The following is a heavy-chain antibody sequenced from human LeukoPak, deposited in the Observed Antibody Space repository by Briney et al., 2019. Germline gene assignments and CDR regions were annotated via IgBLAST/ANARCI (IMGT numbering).Heavy chain of an antibody. CDR1: GFTFSSYG. D-gene: IGHD2-15*01. CDR2: IWYDGSNK. Sequence: GGSLRLSCAASGFTFSSYGMHRVRQAPGKGLEWVAVIWYDGSNKYYADSVKGRFTISRDNSKNTLYLQMNSLRAEDTAVYYCARDLRYCSGGSCYTLYYYYYGMDVWGKGTTVTVSS. J-gene: IGHJ6*04. CDR3: ARDLRYCSGGSCYTLYYYYYGMDV. V-gene: IGHV3-33*01.